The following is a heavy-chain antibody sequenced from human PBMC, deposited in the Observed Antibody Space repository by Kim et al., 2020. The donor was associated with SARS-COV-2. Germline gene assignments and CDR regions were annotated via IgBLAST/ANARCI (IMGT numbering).Heavy chain of an antibody. D-gene: IGHD3-22*01. Sequence: SETLSLTCTVSGGSISSSSHYWGWIRQTPGKGLEWIGTIHYGGSTYYNPSLKSRVTISLDTSKNQFSLKLSSVTAADTAVYYCARLSFGSSGYYYGGFDYWGQGTLVSVSS. CDR1: GGSISSSSHY. CDR3: ARLSFGSSGYYYGGFDY. CDR2: IHYGGST. V-gene: IGHV4-39*01. J-gene: IGHJ4*02.